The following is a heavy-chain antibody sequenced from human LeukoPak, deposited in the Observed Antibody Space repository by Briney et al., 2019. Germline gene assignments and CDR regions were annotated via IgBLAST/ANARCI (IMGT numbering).Heavy chain of an antibody. CDR2: IWYDESKK. D-gene: IGHD2-2*01. J-gene: IGHJ4*02. Sequence: GGSLRLSCAASGFTFTDYGMHWVRQAPGKGLEWVAVIWYDESKKYYADSVKGRFTISRDTSKNTLYRQMSSLRAEDTAVYYCARDLCSTTSCLDYWGQGTLVTVSS. CDR1: GFTFTDYG. V-gene: IGHV3-33*01. CDR3: ARDLCSTTSCLDY.